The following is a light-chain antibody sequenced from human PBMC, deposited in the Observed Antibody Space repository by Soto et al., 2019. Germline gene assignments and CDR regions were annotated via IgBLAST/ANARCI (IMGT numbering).Light chain of an antibody. V-gene: IGKV3-11*01. CDR1: QSISRT. CDR2: YTS. CDR3: HQRQSWPRT. J-gene: IGKJ1*01. Sequence: IVLKLSPATLSVSPGERATLSCRASQSISRTLAWYQQKSGQPPRLLIYYTSNRATGIPARFSGSGSGTDFTLTINSLAPEDFAIYYCHQRQSWPRTCGQGTK.